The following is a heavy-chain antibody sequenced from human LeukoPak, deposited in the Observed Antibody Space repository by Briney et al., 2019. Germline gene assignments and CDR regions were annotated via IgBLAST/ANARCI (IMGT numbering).Heavy chain of an antibody. CDR3: ARDGYYGSGSYYLIDY. D-gene: IGHD3-10*01. CDR1: GYTFTNYG. Sequence: ASVKVSCKASGYTFTNYGTTWVRQAPGRGLEWMGWISPFNGNTNSAQKLQDRVTMTTDPSTSTAYMELRSLRSDDTAIYYCARDGYYGSGSYYLIDYWGQGSLVTVSS. J-gene: IGHJ4*02. CDR2: ISPFNGNT. V-gene: IGHV1-18*04.